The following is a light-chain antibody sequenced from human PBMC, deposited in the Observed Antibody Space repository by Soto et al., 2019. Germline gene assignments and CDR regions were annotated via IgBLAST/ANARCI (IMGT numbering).Light chain of an antibody. CDR1: ASNIGTNT. J-gene: IGLJ2*01. Sequence: QLVLTQPPSASGTPGQRVTISCSGAASNIGTNTVNWYQQLPGAAPKLLIFDTTNRPSGVPGRFSGSKSGASASLAITGLLPEDEADFFCQSFDTNLNAVVFGGGTKLTVL. CDR3: QSFDTNLNAVV. CDR2: DTT. V-gene: IGLV1-44*01.